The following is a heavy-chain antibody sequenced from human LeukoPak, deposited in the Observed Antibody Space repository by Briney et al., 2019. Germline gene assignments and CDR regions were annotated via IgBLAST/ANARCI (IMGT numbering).Heavy chain of an antibody. D-gene: IGHD1-26*01. Sequence: KPSETLSLTCTVSGGSISSSSYNWAWNRQPPGKALEWIGSIYYTGSTDYNPSLKSRVTISIDTSKNQFSLHLSSVTAADTAVYYCARRHSGSYYGKHWFDPWGQGTLITVSS. V-gene: IGHV4-39*01. J-gene: IGHJ5*02. CDR3: ARRHSGSYYGKHWFDP. CDR1: GGSISSSSYN. CDR2: IYYTGST.